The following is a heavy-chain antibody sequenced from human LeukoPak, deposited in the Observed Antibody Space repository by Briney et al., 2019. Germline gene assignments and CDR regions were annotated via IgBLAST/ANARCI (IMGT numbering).Heavy chain of an antibody. V-gene: IGHV3-7*01. J-gene: IGHJ6*03. D-gene: IGHD2-8*02. Sequence: QAGGSLRLSCAASGLSVSGYWLTWVRQAPGKGLEWVANIKQDGSEKNYVDSVKGRFTISRDNADNSLYLEMTNLRVEDTAEYFCASRYCTGVNCFAALYMCMDVWGKGTTVTVSS. CDR3: ASRYCTGVNCFAALYMCMDV. CDR2: IKQDGSEK. CDR1: GLSVSGYW.